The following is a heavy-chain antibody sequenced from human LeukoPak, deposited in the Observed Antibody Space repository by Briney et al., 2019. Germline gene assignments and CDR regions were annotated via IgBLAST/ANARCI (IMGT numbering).Heavy chain of an antibody. CDR2: IYYSGST. J-gene: IGHJ4*02. CDR3: ARGGGGYYDSSGYVDY. Sequence: SETLSLTCTVSGGFISSYYWSWIRQPPGKGLGWIGYIYYSGSTNYNPSLKSRVTISVDTSKNQFSLKLSSVTAADTAVYYCARGGGGYYDSSGYVDYWGQGTLVTVSS. CDR1: GGFISSYY. D-gene: IGHD3-22*01. V-gene: IGHV4-59*01.